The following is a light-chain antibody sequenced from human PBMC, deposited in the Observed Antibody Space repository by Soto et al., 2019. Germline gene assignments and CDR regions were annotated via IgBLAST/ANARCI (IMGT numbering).Light chain of an antibody. V-gene: IGKV3-20*01. Sequence: EIVLTQSPGTLSLSPGERATLSCRASQSVSSSYLAWCQQKPGQAPRLLIYGASSRATGIPDRFSGSGSGTDFTLTISGLEPEDFAVYYCQQYGSSPRTLGQGTKVDIK. J-gene: IGKJ1*01. CDR3: QQYGSSPRT. CDR1: QSVSSSY. CDR2: GAS.